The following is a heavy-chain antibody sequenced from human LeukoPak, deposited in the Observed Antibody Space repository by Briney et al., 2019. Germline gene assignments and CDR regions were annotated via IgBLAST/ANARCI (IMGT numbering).Heavy chain of an antibody. D-gene: IGHD6-25*01. CDR2: IYYSGST. Sequence: SETLSLTCTVSGGSISSHYWSWIRQPPGKGLGWIGYIYYSGSTNYNPSLKSRVTISVDTSKNQFSLKLSSVTAADTAVYYCARDLGYSSASFDPWGQGTLVTVSS. V-gene: IGHV4-59*11. CDR3: ARDLGYSSASFDP. J-gene: IGHJ5*02. CDR1: GGSISSHY.